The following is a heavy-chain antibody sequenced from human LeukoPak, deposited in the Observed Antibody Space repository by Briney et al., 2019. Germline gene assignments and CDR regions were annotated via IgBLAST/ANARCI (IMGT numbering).Heavy chain of an antibody. D-gene: IGHD3-22*01. Sequence: SETLSLTCTVSGGSISSSSYYWGWIRQPPGKGLEWIGSIYYSGSTYYNPSLKSRVTISVDTSKNQFSLKLSSVTAADTAVYYCARGLEERHYYDSSGYFGWGQGTLVTVSS. CDR2: IYYSGST. CDR3: ARGLEERHYYDSSGYFG. CDR1: GGSISSSSYY. V-gene: IGHV4-39*07. J-gene: IGHJ4*02.